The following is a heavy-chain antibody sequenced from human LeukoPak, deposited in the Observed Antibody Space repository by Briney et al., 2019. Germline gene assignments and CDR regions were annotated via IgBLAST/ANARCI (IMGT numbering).Heavy chain of an antibody. Sequence: GASVKVSCKASGGTFSSYAISWVRQAPGQGLEWMGGIIPIFGTANYAQKFQGRVTITADESTSTAYMELSSLRSEDTAVYYCARGVIQVAGNNWFDPWGQGTLVTVSS. CDR1: GGTFSSYA. D-gene: IGHD6-19*01. V-gene: IGHV1-69*13. CDR2: IIPIFGTA. CDR3: ARGVIQVAGNNWFDP. J-gene: IGHJ5*02.